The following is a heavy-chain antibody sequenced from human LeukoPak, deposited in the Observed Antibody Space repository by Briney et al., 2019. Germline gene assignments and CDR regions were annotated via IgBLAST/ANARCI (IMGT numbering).Heavy chain of an antibody. D-gene: IGHD6-13*01. CDR2: IDPSDSYT. CDR1: GYIFTTYW. V-gene: IGHV5-10-1*01. J-gene: IGHJ4*02. CDR3: ARHAKAYGSSCDY. Sequence: GESLRISCKGSGYIFTTYWISWVRQMPGKGLEWMGRIDPSDSYTNYSPSFHGHVTISADKSFSTAYLQWTSLKASDTAMYYCARHAKAYGSSCDYWGQGTLVTVSS.